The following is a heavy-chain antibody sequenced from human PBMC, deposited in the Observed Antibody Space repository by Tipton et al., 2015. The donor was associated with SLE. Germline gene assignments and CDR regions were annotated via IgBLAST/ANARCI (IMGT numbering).Heavy chain of an antibody. CDR2: IYYSGST. J-gene: IGHJ6*02. D-gene: IGHD2-8*01. V-gene: IGHV4-39*01. CDR3: ARRSDCTNGVCYLGGMDV. Sequence: TLSLTCTVSGGSISSSSYYWGWIRQPPGKGLEWIGYIYYSGSTYYNPSLKSRVTISVDTSKNQFSLKLNSVTAADTAVYYCARRSDCTNGVCYLGGMDVWGQGTTVTVSS. CDR1: GGSISSSSYY.